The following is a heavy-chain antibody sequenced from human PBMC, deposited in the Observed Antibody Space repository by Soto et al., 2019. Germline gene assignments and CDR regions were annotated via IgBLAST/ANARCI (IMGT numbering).Heavy chain of an antibody. V-gene: IGHV3-21*01. CDR1: CLTCTRYS. Sequence: GGSLRLSCAASCLTCTRYSMNWVRQAPGKGLEWVSSISSTTNYIYYADSMKGRFTVSRDNAKNSVYLEMNSLSAEDTAVYYCARESEDLTSNFDYWGQGTLVTVSS. CDR3: ARESEDLTSNFDY. CDR2: ISSTTNYI. J-gene: IGHJ4*02.